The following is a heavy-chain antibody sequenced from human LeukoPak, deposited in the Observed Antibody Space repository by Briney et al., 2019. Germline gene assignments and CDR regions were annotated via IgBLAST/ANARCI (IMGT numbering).Heavy chain of an antibody. CDR1: GFVFSIYG. Sequence: PGGSLRLSCAASGFVFSIYGIHWVRQAPGKGLEWVAVIWNDGSNKYYADSVKGRFTISRDNSKNTLYLQMNSLRAEDTAVYYCAKDQVHYYGSGSPFDYWGQGTLVTVSS. D-gene: IGHD3-10*01. CDR3: AKDQVHYYGSGSPFDY. CDR2: IWNDGSNK. J-gene: IGHJ4*02. V-gene: IGHV3-33*06.